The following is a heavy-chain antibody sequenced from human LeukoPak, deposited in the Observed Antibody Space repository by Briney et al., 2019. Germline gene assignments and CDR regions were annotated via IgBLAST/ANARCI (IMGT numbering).Heavy chain of an antibody. CDR1: GGSISSSSYY. J-gene: IGHJ4*02. D-gene: IGHD4-11*01. Sequence: KASETLSLTCTVSGGSISSSSYYWGWIRQPPGKGLEWIGYIYYSGSTNYNPSLKSRVTISVDTSKNQFSLKLTSVTAADTAVYYCARSRSSTVTPWYYWGQGTLVTVSS. CDR2: IYYSGST. CDR3: ARSRSSTVTPWYY. V-gene: IGHV4-61*05.